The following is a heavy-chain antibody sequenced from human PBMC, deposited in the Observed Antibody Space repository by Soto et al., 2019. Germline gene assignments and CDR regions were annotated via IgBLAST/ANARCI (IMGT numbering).Heavy chain of an antibody. CDR3: ARQGFGPLHGLVDV. V-gene: IGHV4-59*08. CDR1: GGSISSYY. Sequence: SETLSLTCTVSGGSISSYYWSWIRQPPGKELEWIGYIYYSGSTNYNPSLKSRVAISLDTSKSQFSLKLTSVTATDTALYYCARQGFGPLHGLVDVWGQGTTVTVSS. CDR2: IYYSGST. D-gene: IGHD3-10*01. J-gene: IGHJ6*02.